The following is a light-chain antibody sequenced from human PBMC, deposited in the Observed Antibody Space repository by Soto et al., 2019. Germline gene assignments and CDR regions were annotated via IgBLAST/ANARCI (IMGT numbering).Light chain of an antibody. CDR2: SAS. Sequence: DIQMTQSPSSLSASVGDRVAITCRSSQSISDYLNWYQQKPGKALKLVIYSASNLQSDVPPSFSGSGSGSEFALTISGLQPDDLAIYFCQQSYSLPLTFGPGTKVD. CDR3: QQSYSLPLT. CDR1: QSISDY. V-gene: IGKV1-39*01. J-gene: IGKJ3*01.